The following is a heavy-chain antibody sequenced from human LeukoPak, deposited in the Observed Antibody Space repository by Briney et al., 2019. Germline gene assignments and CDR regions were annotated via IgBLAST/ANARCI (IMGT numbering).Heavy chain of an antibody. CDR1: GGSISSGSYY. CDR2: IYTSGST. V-gene: IGHV4-61*02. D-gene: IGHD2-2*01. Sequence: SQTLSLTCTVSGGSISSGSYYWSWIRQPAGKGLEWIGRIYTSGSTNYNPSLKSRVTISVDTSKNQFSLKLSSVTAADTAVYYCATEVGYCSSTSCPAEYFQHWGQGTLVTVSS. CDR3: ATEVGYCSSTSCPAEYFQH. J-gene: IGHJ1*01.